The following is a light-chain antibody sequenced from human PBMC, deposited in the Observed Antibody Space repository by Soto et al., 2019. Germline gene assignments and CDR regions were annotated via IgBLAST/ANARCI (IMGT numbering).Light chain of an antibody. Sequence: EIVLTQSPATLSLSPGERATLSCRASQSVSIYLAWYQQKPGQAPRLLIYDASNRATGIPARFSGSGSGTDFTLTISSLEPEDFAVYYCQQRSNWPPGVHFGQGTRLEIK. J-gene: IGKJ5*01. CDR1: QSVSIY. CDR2: DAS. V-gene: IGKV3-11*01. CDR3: QQRSNWPPGVH.